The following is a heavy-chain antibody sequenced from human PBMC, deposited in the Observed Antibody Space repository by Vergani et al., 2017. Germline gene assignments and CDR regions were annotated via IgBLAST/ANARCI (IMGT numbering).Heavy chain of an antibody. CDR3: AHRRWELPFDY. CDR2: IFSNDEN. V-gene: IGHV2-26*01. D-gene: IGHD1-26*01. Sequence: QVTLKESGPVLVKPTETLTLTCTVSGFSLSNARMGVSWIRQPPGKALEWLAHIFSNDENSYSTSLKSRLTISKDTSKSQVVLTMTNMDPVDTATYYCAHRRWELPFDYWGQGTLVTVSS. CDR1: GFSLSNARMG. J-gene: IGHJ4*02.